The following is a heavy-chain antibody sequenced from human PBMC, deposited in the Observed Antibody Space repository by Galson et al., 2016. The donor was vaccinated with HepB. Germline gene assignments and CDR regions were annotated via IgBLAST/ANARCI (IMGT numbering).Heavy chain of an antibody. CDR1: GGSISNYY. D-gene: IGHD3-16*01. CDR3: TTYLVGHGGTGY. Sequence: SETLSLTCTVSGGSISNYYWSWIRQPPGKGLEWIGYIYYSGSTNYNPSLKSRVTISVDTSRSQFSLKLSSVTAADTAVYYCTTYLVGHGGTGYWGQGTLVTFAS. V-gene: IGHV4-59*01. CDR2: IYYSGST. J-gene: IGHJ4*02.